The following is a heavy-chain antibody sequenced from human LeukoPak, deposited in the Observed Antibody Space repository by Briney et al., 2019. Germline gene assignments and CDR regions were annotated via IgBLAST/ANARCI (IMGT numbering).Heavy chain of an antibody. CDR1: GYIFTNHW. Sequence: PGESLRISCEGSGYIFTNHWIGWVRQLPGKGLEWMATIFPGDFGATYNPSFQGQVTISADKSINTAYLKWSSLKASDTAIYYCAILTMASPGRTFWGQGTLVTVSS. J-gene: IGHJ4*02. CDR2: IFPGDFGA. D-gene: IGHD3-10*01. V-gene: IGHV5-51*01. CDR3: AILTMASPGRTF.